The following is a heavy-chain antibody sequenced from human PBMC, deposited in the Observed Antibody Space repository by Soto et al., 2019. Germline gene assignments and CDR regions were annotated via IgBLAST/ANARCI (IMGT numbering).Heavy chain of an antibody. J-gene: IGHJ4*02. D-gene: IGHD1-7*01. V-gene: IGHV4-34*01. Sequence: SETLSLTCTFSGGSISSYYWSWIRQPPGKGLEWIGEINHSGSTNYNPSLKSRVTISVDTSKNQFSLKLSSVTAADTAVYYCARVRHNWNYDYWGQGTLVTVSS. CDR1: GGSISSYY. CDR2: INHSGST. CDR3: ARVRHNWNYDY.